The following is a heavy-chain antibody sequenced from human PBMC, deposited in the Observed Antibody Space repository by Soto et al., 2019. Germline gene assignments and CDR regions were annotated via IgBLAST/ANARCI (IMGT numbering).Heavy chain of an antibody. CDR3: AKVRGEYYDSSGYRYYFDY. CDR1: GFTFSSYG. D-gene: IGHD3-22*01. Sequence: GGSLRLSCAASGFTFSSYGMHWVRQAPGKGLEWVAVISYDGSNKYYADSVKGRFTISRDNSKNTLYLQMNSLRAEDTAVYYSAKVRGEYYDSSGYRYYFDYWGQGTLVTVSS. CDR2: ISYDGSNK. J-gene: IGHJ4*02. V-gene: IGHV3-30*18.